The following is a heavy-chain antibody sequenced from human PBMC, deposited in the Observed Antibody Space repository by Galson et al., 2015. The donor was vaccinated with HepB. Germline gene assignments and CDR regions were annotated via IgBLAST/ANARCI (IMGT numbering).Heavy chain of an antibody. CDR2: ISYDGSDK. D-gene: IGHD3-16*01. CDR3: AKDMSPYYYYGTAV. V-gene: IGHV3-30*18. Sequence: SLRLSCAASGFTFSSYGMHWVRQAPGKGLEWVAVISYDGSDKYYANSVKGRFTISRDNSKNTLYLQMNSQRAEDTAVYYCAKDMSPYYYYGTAVWGQGTTVTVSS. J-gene: IGHJ6*02. CDR1: GFTFSSYG.